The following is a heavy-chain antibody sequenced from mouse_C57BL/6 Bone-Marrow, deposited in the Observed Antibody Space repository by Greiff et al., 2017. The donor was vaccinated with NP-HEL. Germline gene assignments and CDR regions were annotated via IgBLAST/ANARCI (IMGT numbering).Heavy chain of an antibody. CDR3: ARGRWLPRYFDV. CDR1: GYTFTDYY. V-gene: IGHV1-19*01. Sequence: EVKLMESGPVLVKPGASVKMSCKASGYTFTDYYMNWVKQSHGKSLEWIGVINPYNGGTSYNQKFKGKATLTVDKSSSTAYMELNSLTSEDSAVYYCARGRWLPRYFDVWGTGTTVTVSS. CDR2: INPYNGGT. D-gene: IGHD2-2*01. J-gene: IGHJ1*03.